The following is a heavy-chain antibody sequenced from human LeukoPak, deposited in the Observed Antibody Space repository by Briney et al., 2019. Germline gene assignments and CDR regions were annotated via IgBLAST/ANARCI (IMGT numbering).Heavy chain of an antibody. V-gene: IGHV1-2*06. CDR2: IKPNSVVT. D-gene: IGHD3-10*01. CDR1: GYTFTCYD. CDR3: ARDYGSGSRDQKYYMDV. Sequence: AVKCSSKASGYTFTCYDMHWVRQAPVQGLEWIGRIKPNSVVTNYAQKFQSRVTMTRDTSISTAYMELSRLRSDDTAVYYCARDYGSGSRDQKYYMDVWGKGTTVTVSS. J-gene: IGHJ6*03.